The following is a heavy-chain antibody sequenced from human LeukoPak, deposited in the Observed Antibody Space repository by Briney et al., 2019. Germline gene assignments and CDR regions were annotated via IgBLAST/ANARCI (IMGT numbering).Heavy chain of an antibody. CDR1: GFTFRNYG. V-gene: IGHV3-30*02. CDR3: AKAEEGYCSGGSCYSLNY. Sequence: GGTLRLSCAASGFTFRNYGMHWVRQAPGKGLHWVAFIRNEGSDKYYTDAVKGGFTISIDNSKNTLYLQMNSLTTEDTAVYYCAKAEEGYCSGGSCYSLNYWGQGALVTVSS. J-gene: IGHJ4*02. D-gene: IGHD2-15*01. CDR2: IRNEGSDK.